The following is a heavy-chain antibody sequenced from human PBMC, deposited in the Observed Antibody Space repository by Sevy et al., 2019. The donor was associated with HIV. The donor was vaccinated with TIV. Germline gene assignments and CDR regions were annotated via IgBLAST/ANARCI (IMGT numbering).Heavy chain of an antibody. CDR1: GFTFSSYW. J-gene: IGHJ4*02. CDR3: ARDRVYYYGSGSYTYYFDY. Sequence: PGGSLRLSCAASGFTFSSYWMSWVRQAPGKGLEWVANIKQDGSEKYYVDSVKGRFTISRDNAKNSLYLQMNSLRAEDTAVYYCARDRVYYYGSGSYTYYFDYWGQGTLVTVSS. D-gene: IGHD3-10*01. V-gene: IGHV3-7*01. CDR2: IKQDGSEK.